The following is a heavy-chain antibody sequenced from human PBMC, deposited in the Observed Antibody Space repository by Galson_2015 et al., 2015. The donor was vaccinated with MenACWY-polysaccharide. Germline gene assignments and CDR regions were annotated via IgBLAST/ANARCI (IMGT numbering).Heavy chain of an antibody. J-gene: IGHJ6*02. CDR1: GFTFKNYW. CDR3: ARGHYGMDV. Sequence: SLRLSCAVSGFTFKNYWMSWVRQAPGKGLEWVANIKKDGSEKYCVNSVKGRFTISRDNARNSLYLRMNGLRGEDTAVYYCARGHYGMDVRGQGTTVTVS. V-gene: IGHV3-7*01. CDR2: IKKDGSEK.